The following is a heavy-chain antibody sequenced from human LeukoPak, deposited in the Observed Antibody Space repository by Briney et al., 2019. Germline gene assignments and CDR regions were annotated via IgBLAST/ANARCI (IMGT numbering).Heavy chain of an antibody. Sequence: SETLSLTCAVYGGSFSGYYWSWIRQPPGKWLEWIGEINHSGSTNYNPSLKSRVTISVDTSKNQFSLKLSSVTAADTAVYYCVRGSWGFDYWGQGTLVTVSS. V-gene: IGHV4-34*01. CDR3: VRGSWGFDY. J-gene: IGHJ4*02. D-gene: IGHD3-16*01. CDR2: INHSGST. CDR1: GGSFSGYY.